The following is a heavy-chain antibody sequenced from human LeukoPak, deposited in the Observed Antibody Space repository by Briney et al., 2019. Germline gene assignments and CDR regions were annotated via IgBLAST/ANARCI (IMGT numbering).Heavy chain of an antibody. V-gene: IGHV1-18*01. Sequence: ASVKVSCKASGYMFTTYGISWVRQAPGQGLEWMGWISGYNDNTNYAQNLQGRVTMTTDTSASIVYMELRSLRYDDTAVYYCARRGGSSWYHFDYWGQGTLVTVSS. CDR2: ISGYNDNT. CDR3: ARRGGSSWYHFDY. J-gene: IGHJ4*02. CDR1: GYMFTTYG. D-gene: IGHD6-13*01.